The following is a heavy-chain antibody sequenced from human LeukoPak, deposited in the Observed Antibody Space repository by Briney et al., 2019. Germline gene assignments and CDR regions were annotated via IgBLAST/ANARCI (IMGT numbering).Heavy chain of an antibody. Sequence: PGGSLRLSCAASGFTFHDYAMNWVRQAPGKGLEWVSGISWNSEHAGYADSVKGRFTISRDNAKNSLFLQMNSLRPEDTAFYYCAKEDCTSTNCRYYFDHWGQGTLVTV. D-gene: IGHD2-2*01. V-gene: IGHV3-9*01. J-gene: IGHJ4*02. CDR3: AKEDCTSTNCRYYFDH. CDR2: ISWNSEHA. CDR1: GFTFHDYA.